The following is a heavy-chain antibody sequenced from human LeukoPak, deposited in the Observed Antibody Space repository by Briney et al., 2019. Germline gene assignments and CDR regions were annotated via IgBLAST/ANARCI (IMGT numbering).Heavy chain of an antibody. Sequence: ASVKVSCKASGYTFTSYDIKWVRQATGQGPEWMGWMNPNSGNTGYAQKFQGRVTMTRNTSITTAYMELSSLRSEDTAVYYCARGEGSSWYAWFDSWGQGTLVTVSS. CDR2: MNPNSGNT. CDR1: GYTFTSYD. CDR3: ARGEGSSWYAWFDS. J-gene: IGHJ5*01. D-gene: IGHD6-13*01. V-gene: IGHV1-8*01.